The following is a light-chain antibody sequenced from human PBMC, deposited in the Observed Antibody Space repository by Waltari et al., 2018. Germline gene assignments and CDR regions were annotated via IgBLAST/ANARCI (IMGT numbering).Light chain of an antibody. CDR3: QQRSNWPIT. CDR1: QSVSSY. Sequence: EIVLTQSPDTLSLSPGERATLSCRASQSVSSYLAWYQQKPGQAPRLLIYDTSNRATGIPARFSGSGSGTDFTLTISSLEPEDFAVYYCQQRSNWPITFGQGTRLEIK. J-gene: IGKJ5*01. CDR2: DTS. V-gene: IGKV3-11*01.